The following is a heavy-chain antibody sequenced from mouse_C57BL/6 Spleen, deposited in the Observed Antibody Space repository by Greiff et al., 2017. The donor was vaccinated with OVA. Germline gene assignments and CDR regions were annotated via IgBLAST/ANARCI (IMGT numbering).Heavy chain of an antibody. CDR2: IRPNSGST. CDR1: GYTFTSYW. J-gene: IGHJ3*01. Sequence: QVQLQQPGAELVKPGASVKLSCKASGYTFTSYWMHWVKQRPGQGLEWIGMIRPNSGSTNYNEKFKSKATLTVDKSSSTAYMQLSSLTSEDSAVYYCAREGGFITFAYWGQGTLVTVSA. V-gene: IGHV1-64*01. CDR3: AREGGFITFAY. D-gene: IGHD1-1*01.